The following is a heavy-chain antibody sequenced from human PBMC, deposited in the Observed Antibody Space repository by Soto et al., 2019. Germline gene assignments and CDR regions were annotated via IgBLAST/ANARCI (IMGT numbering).Heavy chain of an antibody. D-gene: IGHD6-6*01. Sequence: EVQLVESGGGVIRPGGSLRLSCAASGFTFDDYGMSWVRQAPGKGLEWVSGINWNGGSTGYEDSVKGRFTISRHNAKNSLYLQMNSLRAEDTSLYHCARDFGPSEYLSHFYHWGQGTLANASA. V-gene: IGHV3-20*01. CDR3: ARDFGPSEYLSHFYH. J-gene: IGHJ5*02. CDR1: GFTFDDYG. CDR2: INWNGGST.